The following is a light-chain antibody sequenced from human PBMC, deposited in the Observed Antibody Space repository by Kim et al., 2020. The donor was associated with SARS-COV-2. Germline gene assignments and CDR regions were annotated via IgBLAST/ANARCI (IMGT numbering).Light chain of an antibody. CDR3: QQYGSSPPLT. CDR2: CAS. CDR1: ESVSSSN. J-gene: IGKJ4*01. V-gene: IGKV3-20*01. Sequence: PGERATRSLTASESVSSSNLAWYHKNPGQALRLLIYCASSSATAVADRCSGGGSGTDFTLPISRLAPNDVAVYYCQQYGSSPPLTFGGGTKVDIK.